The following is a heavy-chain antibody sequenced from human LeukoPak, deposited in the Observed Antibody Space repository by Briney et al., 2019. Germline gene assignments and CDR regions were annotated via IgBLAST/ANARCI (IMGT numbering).Heavy chain of an antibody. V-gene: IGHV4-38-2*02. CDR2: IYHSGST. CDR3: ARQSQKLTY. D-gene: IGHD5-24*01. Sequence: SETLSLTCTVSGYSISSGYYWGWIRQPPGKGLEWIGSIYHSGSTYYNPSLKSRVTISVDTSKNQFSLKLSSVTAADTAVYYCARQSQKLTYWGQGTLVTVSS. CDR1: GYSISSGYY. J-gene: IGHJ4*02.